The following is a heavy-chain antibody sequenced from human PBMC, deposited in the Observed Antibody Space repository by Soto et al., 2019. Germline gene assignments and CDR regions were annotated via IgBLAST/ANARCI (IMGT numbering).Heavy chain of an antibody. J-gene: IGHJ4*02. CDR3: ARGPYYGDQHEFDY. CDR1: GFTFSSYG. V-gene: IGHV3-33*01. D-gene: IGHD4-17*01. CDR2: IWYDGSNK. Sequence: GGSLRLSCAASGFTFSSYGMHWVRQAPGKGLEWVAVIWYDGSNKYYADSVKGRFTISRDNSKNTLYLQMNSLRAEDTAVYYCARGPYYGDQHEFDYWGQGTLVTVSS.